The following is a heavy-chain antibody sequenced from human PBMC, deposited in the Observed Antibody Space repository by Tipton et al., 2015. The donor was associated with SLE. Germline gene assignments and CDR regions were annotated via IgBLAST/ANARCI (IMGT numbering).Heavy chain of an antibody. Sequence: TLSLTCTVSGGSISSSSYYWGWIRQPPGKGLEWIGNIYYSGSTNYNPSLKSRVTISVDTSKNQFSLRLSSVTAADTAVYYCATLTGTVDYWGQGTLVTVSS. CDR3: ATLTGTVDY. J-gene: IGHJ4*02. CDR2: IYYSGST. D-gene: IGHD1-20*01. V-gene: IGHV4-39*07. CDR1: GGSISSSSYY.